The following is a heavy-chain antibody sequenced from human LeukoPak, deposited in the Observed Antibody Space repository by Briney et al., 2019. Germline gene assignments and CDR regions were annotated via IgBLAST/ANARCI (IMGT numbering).Heavy chain of an antibody. CDR1: GGSISSGGYY. CDR3: ARDTGMVYAIRVRWFDP. Sequence: SQTLSLTCTVSGGSISSGGYYWSWIRQHPGKGLEWIGYIYYSGSTYSNPSLKSRVTISVDTSKNQFSLKLSSVTAADTAVYYCARDTGMVYAIRVRWFDPWGQGTLVTVSS. J-gene: IGHJ5*02. D-gene: IGHD2-8*01. V-gene: IGHV4-31*03. CDR2: IYYSGST.